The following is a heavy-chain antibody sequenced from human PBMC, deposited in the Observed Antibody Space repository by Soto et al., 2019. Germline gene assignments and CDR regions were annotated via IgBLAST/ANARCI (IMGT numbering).Heavy chain of an antibody. D-gene: IGHD6-19*01. CDR2: INSDGSST. Sequence: GGSLRLSCAASGFTFSSYWMHWVRQAPGKGLVWVSRINSDGSSTSYADSVKGRFTISRDNAKNTLYLQMNSLRAEDTAVYYCAREGQWLEYYYYGMDVWGQGTTVTVSS. CDR3: AREGQWLEYYYYGMDV. V-gene: IGHV3-74*01. J-gene: IGHJ6*02. CDR1: GFTFSSYW.